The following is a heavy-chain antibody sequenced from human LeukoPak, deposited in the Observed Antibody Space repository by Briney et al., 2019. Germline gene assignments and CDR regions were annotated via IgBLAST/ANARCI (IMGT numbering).Heavy chain of an antibody. V-gene: IGHV3-20*04. CDR2: INWNGGST. J-gene: IGHJ5*02. D-gene: IGHD1-7*01. Sequence: QSGGSLRLSCAASGFIFSDYYMSWIRQAPGKGLEWVSVINWNGGSTGYADSVKGRFTISRDNAKNSLYLQMNSLRAEDTALYYCARETGTTFGWFDPWGQGTLVTVSS. CDR1: GFIFSDYY. CDR3: ARETGTTFGWFDP.